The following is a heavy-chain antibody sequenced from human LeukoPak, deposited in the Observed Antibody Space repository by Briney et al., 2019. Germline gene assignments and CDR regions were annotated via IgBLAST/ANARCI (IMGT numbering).Heavy chain of an antibody. D-gene: IGHD6-19*01. V-gene: IGHV3-23*01. CDR1: GFTFSSYD. Sequence: GGSLRLSCAASGFTFSSYDMSWVRQAPGKGLEWVSGINKSGGGTYYADSVKGRFTMSRDNSKNTLFRQMNSLRAEDTAVYYCAKVTWSSSGSDYWDQGTLVTVSS. CDR2: INKSGGGT. J-gene: IGHJ4*02. CDR3: AKVTWSSSGSDY.